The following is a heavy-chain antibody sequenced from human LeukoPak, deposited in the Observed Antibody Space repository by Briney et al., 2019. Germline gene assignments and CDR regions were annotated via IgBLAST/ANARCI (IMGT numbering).Heavy chain of an antibody. CDR2: IYYSGST. CDR1: GGSISSGGYY. CDR3: ARVGGELSLRFDY. D-gene: IGHD3-16*02. V-gene: IGHV4-31*03. Sequence: SQTLSPTCTVSGGSISSGGYYWSWIRQHPGKGLEWIGYIYYSGSTYYNPSLKSRVTISVDTSKNQFSLKLSSVTAADTAVYYCARVGGELSLRFDYWGQGTLVTVSS. J-gene: IGHJ4*02.